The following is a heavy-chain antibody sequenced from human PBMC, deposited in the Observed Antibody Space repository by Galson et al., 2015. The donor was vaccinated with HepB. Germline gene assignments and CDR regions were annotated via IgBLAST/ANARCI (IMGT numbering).Heavy chain of an antibody. D-gene: IGHD5-18*01. V-gene: IGHV7-4-1*02. Sequence: SVKVSCKASGYTFTSYAMNWVRQAPGQGLEWMGWINTNTGNPTYAQGFTGRFVFSLDTSVSTAYLQISSLKAGDTAVYYCAREGGTAMVPYFDYWGQGTLVTVSS. CDR1: GYTFTSYA. CDR2: INTNTGNP. CDR3: AREGGTAMVPYFDY. J-gene: IGHJ4*02.